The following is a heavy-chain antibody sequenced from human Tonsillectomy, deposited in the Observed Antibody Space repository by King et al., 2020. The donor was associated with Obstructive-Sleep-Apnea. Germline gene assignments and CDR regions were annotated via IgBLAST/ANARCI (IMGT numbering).Heavy chain of an antibody. CDR3: ARGVNDILTGLYYFDY. Sequence: VQLQESGPGLVKPSQTLSLTCTVSGGSISSGGYYWSWIRQHPGKGLEWIGYIYYSGSTYYNPSLKSRVTISVDTSKNQFSLKLRSVTAADTAVYYWARGVNDILTGLYYFDYWGQGTLVTVSS. V-gene: IGHV4-31*03. J-gene: IGHJ4*02. D-gene: IGHD3-9*01. CDR1: GGSISSGGYY. CDR2: IYYSGST.